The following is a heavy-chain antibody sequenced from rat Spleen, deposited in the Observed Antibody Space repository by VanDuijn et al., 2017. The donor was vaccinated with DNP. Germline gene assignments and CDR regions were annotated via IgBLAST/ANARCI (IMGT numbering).Heavy chain of an antibody. CDR3: AKAGGYSPWYFDY. J-gene: IGHJ2*01. D-gene: IGHD1-11*01. CDR1: GFTFSNYD. V-gene: IGHV5-19*01. Sequence: EVQLVESGGGLVQPGRSLKLSCAVSGFTFSNYDMAWVRQAPTKGLEWVASISPTGSSTYYRDSVKGRFTISRDNAKSTLYLQMDSLRSEDTATYYCAKAGGYSPWYFDYWGQGVMVTVSS. CDR2: ISPTGSST.